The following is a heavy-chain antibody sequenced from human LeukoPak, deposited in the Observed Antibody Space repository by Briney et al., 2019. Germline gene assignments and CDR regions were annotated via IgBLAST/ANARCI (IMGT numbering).Heavy chain of an antibody. J-gene: IGHJ3*02. CDR3: ARADYYDSSGYMPLDAFDI. CDR1: GGSFSGYY. Sequence: KTSETLSLTCAVYGGSFSGYYWSWIRQPPGKGLEWIGEINHSGSTNYNPSLKSRVTMSVDTSRNQFSLKLSSVTAADTAVYYCARADYYDSSGYMPLDAFDIWGQGTMVTVSS. CDR2: INHSGST. D-gene: IGHD3-22*01. V-gene: IGHV4-34*01.